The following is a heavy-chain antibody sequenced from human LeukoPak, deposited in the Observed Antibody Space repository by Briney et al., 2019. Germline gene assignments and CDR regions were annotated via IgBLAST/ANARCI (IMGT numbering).Heavy chain of an antibody. CDR1: GDSISNRNC. CDR3: VRNAGNSDYDS. D-gene: IGHD4-23*01. CDR2: IYHNGAT. V-gene: IGHV4-4*02. J-gene: IGHJ4*02. Sequence: SETLSLTCTVSGDSISNRNCWTWVRQPPGKGLEWVGEIYHNGATNYKPSLKSRVTMSLDKSKNQFSLKLNSVTAADTAVYYCVRNAGNSDYDSWGQGTLVTVSS.